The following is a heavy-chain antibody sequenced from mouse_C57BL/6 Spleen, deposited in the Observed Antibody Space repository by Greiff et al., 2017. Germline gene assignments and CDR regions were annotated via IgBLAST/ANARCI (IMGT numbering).Heavy chain of an antibody. Sequence: EVKLQESGPGLVKPSQSLSLTCSVTGYSITSGYYWNWIRQFPGNKLEWMGYISYDGSNNYNPSLKNRISITRDTSKNQFFLKLNSVTTEDTATYYCARASRPAWFAYWGQGTLVTVSA. CDR2: ISYDGSN. J-gene: IGHJ3*01. D-gene: IGHD6-1*01. V-gene: IGHV3-6*01. CDR1: GYSITSGYY. CDR3: ARASRPAWFAY.